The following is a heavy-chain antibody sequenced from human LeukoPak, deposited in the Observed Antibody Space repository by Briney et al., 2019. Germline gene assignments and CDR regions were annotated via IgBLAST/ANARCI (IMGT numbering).Heavy chain of an antibody. CDR3: ARAPPVMITFGGVIVQNSYYFDY. CDR2: IYYSGST. V-gene: IGHV4-30-4*01. D-gene: IGHD3-16*02. Sequence: SQTLSLTCTVSGGSISSGDYYWRWLRQPPGTGLEWIGYIYYSGSTYYNPSLKSRVTISVDTSKNQFSLKLSSVIAADTAVYYCARAPPVMITFGGVIVQNSYYFDYWGQGTLVTVSS. J-gene: IGHJ4*02. CDR1: GGSISSGDYY.